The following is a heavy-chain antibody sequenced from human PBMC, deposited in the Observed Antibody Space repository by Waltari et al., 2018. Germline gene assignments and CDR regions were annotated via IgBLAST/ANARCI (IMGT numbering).Heavy chain of an antibody. J-gene: IGHJ3*01. CDR2: MSYSGAT. CDR1: GVSITSNRHY. V-gene: IGHV4-39*01. CDR3: ATYIGASIGTAAFDV. Sequence: QLQLQESGPRLVKPSETLSLTCSVSGVSITSNRHYWGWIRQPPGQVLEWIGTMSYSGATYSSPSLQSRVTISRDTSKNQLSLKLGSVTAADTAIYYCATYIGASIGTAAFDVWGQGTKVTVSS. D-gene: IGHD5-12*01.